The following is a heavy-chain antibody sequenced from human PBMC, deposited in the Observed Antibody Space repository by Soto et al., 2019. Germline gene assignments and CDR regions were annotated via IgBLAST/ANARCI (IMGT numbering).Heavy chain of an antibody. V-gene: IGHV1-69*06. D-gene: IGHD5-12*01. CDR1: GGTFSSYA. J-gene: IGHJ6*02. Sequence: QVQLVQSGAEVKKPGSSVKVSCKASGGTFSSYAISWVRQAPGQGLEWMGGIIPIFGTANYAQKFQGRVTITADKSTSTAYMELSSLRSEDTAVYYCARDHPCGYDNYYYYYGMDVWGQGTTVTVSS. CDR2: IIPIFGTA. CDR3: ARDHPCGYDNYYYYYGMDV.